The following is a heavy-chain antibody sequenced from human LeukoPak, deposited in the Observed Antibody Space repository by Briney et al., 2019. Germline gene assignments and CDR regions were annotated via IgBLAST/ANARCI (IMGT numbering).Heavy chain of an antibody. Sequence: GASVKVSCKASGGTFSSYAISWVRQAPGQGLEWMGGIIPIFGTANYAQKFQGRVAITADESTSTAYMELSSLRSEDTAVYYCARDSRDYGELYYFDYWGQGTLVTVSS. CDR3: ARDSRDYGELYYFDY. CDR1: GGTFSSYA. CDR2: IIPIFGTA. V-gene: IGHV1-69*13. D-gene: IGHD4-17*01. J-gene: IGHJ4*02.